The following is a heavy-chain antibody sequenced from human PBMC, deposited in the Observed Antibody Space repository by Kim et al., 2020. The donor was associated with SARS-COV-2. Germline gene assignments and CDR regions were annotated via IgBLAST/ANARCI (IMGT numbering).Heavy chain of an antibody. CDR2: MNPNSANT. CDR3: ARGVSDSSGYYSWYYYYYMDV. J-gene: IGHJ6*03. Sequence: ASVKVSCKASGYTFTSYDINWVRQATGQGLEWMGWMNPNSANTGYAQKFQGRVTMTRNTSISTAYMELSSLRSEDTAVYYCARGVSDSSGYYSWYYYYYMDVWGKGTTVTVSS. V-gene: IGHV1-8*01. D-gene: IGHD3-22*01. CDR1: GYTFTSYD.